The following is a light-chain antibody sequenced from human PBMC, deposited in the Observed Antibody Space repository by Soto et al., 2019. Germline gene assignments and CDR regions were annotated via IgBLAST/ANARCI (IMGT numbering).Light chain of an antibody. J-gene: IGLJ1*01. CDR1: SSNIGSNI. V-gene: IGLV1-44*01. Sequence: QAVVTQPPSASGTPGQRVTISCSGSSSNIGSNIVNWYQQLPGTAPKLLIFSNSQRPSGVPDRFSGSKSGTSASLAISGLQSEDEADYYCAAWDDSLNGYVFGTGTKVTVL. CDR2: SNS. CDR3: AAWDDSLNGYV.